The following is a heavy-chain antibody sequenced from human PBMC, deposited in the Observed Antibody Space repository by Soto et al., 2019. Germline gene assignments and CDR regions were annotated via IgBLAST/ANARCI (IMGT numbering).Heavy chain of an antibody. CDR1: GFTLSDYY. J-gene: IGHJ4*02. Sequence: QVQLVESGGGLVKPGGSLRLSCAASGFTLSDYYMTWIRQAPGKGLEWVSDISISGTTIHYADSVRGRFTISRDNAKNALWVQMNTLRAEDTAVYYWARFRGDGYYNFWGQGTLVTVSS. D-gene: IGHD3-9*01. CDR2: ISISGTTI. V-gene: IGHV3-11*01. CDR3: ARFRGDGYYNF.